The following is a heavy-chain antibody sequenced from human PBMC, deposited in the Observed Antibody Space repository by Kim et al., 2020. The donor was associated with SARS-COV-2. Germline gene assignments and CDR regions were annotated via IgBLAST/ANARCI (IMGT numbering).Heavy chain of an antibody. J-gene: IGHJ2*01. V-gene: IGHV3-21*01. CDR1: GFTFSSYS. Sequence: GSLRLSCAASGFTFSSYSMNWVRQAPGKGLEWVSSISSSSSYIYYADSVKGRFTISRDNAKNSLYLQMNSLRAEDTAVYYCAREALGSSGYLLGWYFDLWGRGTLVTVSS. CDR2: ISSSSSYI. CDR3: AREALGSSGYLLGWYFDL. D-gene: IGHD3-22*01.